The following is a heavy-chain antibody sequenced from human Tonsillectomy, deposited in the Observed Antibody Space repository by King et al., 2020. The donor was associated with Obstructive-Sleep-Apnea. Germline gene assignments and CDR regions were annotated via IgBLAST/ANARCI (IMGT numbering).Heavy chain of an antibody. D-gene: IGHD3-3*01. CDR2: IYYSGST. CDR1: CGSISSYY. V-gene: IGHV4-59*01. Sequence: QLQESGPGLVKPSETLSLTCTVSCGSISSYYWSWIRQPPGKGLEWIGYIYYSGSTNYNPSLESRVTISVDTSKNQFSLKLSSVTAADTAVYYCATIKGGNYDFWSGQYYFDYWGQGTLVTVSS. J-gene: IGHJ4*02. CDR3: ATIKGGNYDFWSGQYYFDY.